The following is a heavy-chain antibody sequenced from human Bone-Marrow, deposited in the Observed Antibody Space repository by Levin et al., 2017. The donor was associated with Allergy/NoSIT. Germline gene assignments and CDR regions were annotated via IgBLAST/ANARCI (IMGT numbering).Heavy chain of an antibody. Sequence: LSLTCAASGFSFSTNAMSWVRQAPGKGLEWVSTITGGGGGTFYADSVKGRFTFSRDNSKNTLYLQMNSLRAEDTAVYYCAKDRGNSKYTACLGHYYMDVWGNGTTVTVSS. CDR2: ITGGGGGT. J-gene: IGHJ6*03. D-gene: IGHD2/OR15-2a*01. V-gene: IGHV3-23*01. CDR3: AKDRGNSKYTACLGHYYMDV. CDR1: GFSFSTNA.